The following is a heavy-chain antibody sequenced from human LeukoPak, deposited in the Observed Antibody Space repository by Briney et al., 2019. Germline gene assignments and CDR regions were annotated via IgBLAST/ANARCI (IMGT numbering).Heavy chain of an antibody. Sequence: GGSLRLSCVASGFTFKISAMAWVRQAPGKGLEWVSIISGSGDSTDYSNSVKGHFTITRDNSKNTVFLQMNSLRAEDTAVYYCARDTRAVAGTGYYYYMDVWGKGTTVTVSS. CDR3: ARDTRAVAGTGYYYYMDV. CDR2: ISGSGDST. V-gene: IGHV3-23*01. J-gene: IGHJ6*03. D-gene: IGHD6-19*01. CDR1: GFTFKISA.